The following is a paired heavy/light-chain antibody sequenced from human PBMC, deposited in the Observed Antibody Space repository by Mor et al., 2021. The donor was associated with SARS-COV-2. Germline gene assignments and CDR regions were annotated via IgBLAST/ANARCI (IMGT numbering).Heavy chain of an antibody. CDR2: IKQDGSEK. Sequence: EVQLVESGGGLVQPGGSLRLSCAASGFTFSSYWMSWVRQAPGKGLEWVANIKQDGSEKYYVDSVKGRFTISRDNAKNSLYLQMNSLRAEDTAVYYCARINSKHCSSTSCQYYYYYYMDVWGKGTTVTVSS. CDR3: ARINSKHCSSTSCQYYYYYYMDV. CDR1: GFTFSSYW. V-gene: IGHV3-7*03. J-gene: IGHJ6*03. D-gene: IGHD2-2*01.
Light chain of an antibody. CDR3: LQHDNFPSLT. CDR1: QDIDDD. V-gene: IGKV5-2*01. J-gene: IGKJ4*01. CDR2: EAT. Sequence: ETTLTQSPAFMSATPGDKVNISCKASQDIDDDMNWYQQKPGEAAIFIIQEATTLVPGIPPRFSGSGYGTDFTLTINNIESEDAAYYFCLQHDNFPSLTFGGGTKVEIK.